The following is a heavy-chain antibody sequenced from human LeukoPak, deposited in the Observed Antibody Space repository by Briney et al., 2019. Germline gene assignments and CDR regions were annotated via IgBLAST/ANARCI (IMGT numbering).Heavy chain of an antibody. Sequence: SQTLSLTCTVSGGSINGGSYFWSWIRQHPGKGLEWIGYIYYSGSTYYNPSLKSRVTISVDTSKNQFSLKLSSVTAADTAVYYCARGGGSSTQGADCWGQGTLVTVSS. D-gene: IGHD1-26*01. J-gene: IGHJ4*02. V-gene: IGHV4-31*03. CDR2: IYYSGST. CDR3: ARGGGSSTQGADC. CDR1: GGSINGGSYF.